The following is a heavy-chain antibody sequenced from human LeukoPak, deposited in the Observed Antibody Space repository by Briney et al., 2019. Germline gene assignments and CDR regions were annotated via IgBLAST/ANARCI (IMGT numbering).Heavy chain of an antibody. CDR3: ASSSSAEFYFDY. Sequence: SETLSLTCTVSGGSISSYYWSWIRQPPWKGLAWIGYIYTSGSTNYNPSLKSRVTISVDTSKNQFSLKLSSVTAADTAVYYCASSSSAEFYFDYWGQGTLVTVSS. D-gene: IGHD6-6*01. J-gene: IGHJ4*02. V-gene: IGHV4-4*09. CDR1: GGSISSYY. CDR2: IYTSGST.